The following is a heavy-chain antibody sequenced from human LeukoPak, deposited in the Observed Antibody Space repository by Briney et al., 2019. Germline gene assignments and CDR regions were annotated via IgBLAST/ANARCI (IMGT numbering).Heavy chain of an antibody. J-gene: IGHJ4*02. CDR3: ATRITIFGVVNPYYFDY. V-gene: IGHV1-24*01. CDR2: FDPEDGET. D-gene: IGHD3-3*01. Sequence: ASVKVSCKVSGYTLTVLSMHWVRQAPGKGLEWMGGFDPEDGETIYAQKFQGRVTMTEDTSTDTAYMEVSSLRSEDTAVYYCATRITIFGVVNPYYFDYWGQGTLVTAS. CDR1: GYTLTVLS.